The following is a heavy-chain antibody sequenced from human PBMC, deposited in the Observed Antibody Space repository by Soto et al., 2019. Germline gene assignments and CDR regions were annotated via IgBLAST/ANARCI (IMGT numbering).Heavy chain of an antibody. V-gene: IGHV4-61*03. CDR3: ARDLVAIGGRVYAFDL. CDR1: GDSVSSGSHH. Sequence: QVQLQESGPGLVRPSETLSLTCTVAGDSVSSGSHHWNWIRQAPGKGLEWIGSIYFTGRTNNNPSLKSRVTISFDTSKNHLSLNLTSVTAADTAVYYCARDLVAIGGRVYAFDLWGQGTMVTVSS. J-gene: IGHJ3*01. D-gene: IGHD2-21*01. CDR2: IYFTGRT.